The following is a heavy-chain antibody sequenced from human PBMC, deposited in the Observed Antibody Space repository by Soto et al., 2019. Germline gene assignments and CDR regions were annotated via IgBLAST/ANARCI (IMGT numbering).Heavy chain of an antibody. Sequence: EVQLLESGGGLVQPGGSLRLSCVGSGFTFINYAMNWVRQTPGKGLEWVSKISGGGDSTFDADTVKGRFTISRDNAKNTVNVQMNSLRADDTAVYYCAREILGSTGRDDWWYVDLWGRGTLVTVTS. CDR3: AREILGSTGRDDWWYVDL. J-gene: IGHJ2*01. CDR2: ISGGGDST. D-gene: IGHD3-3*01. V-gene: IGHV3-23*01. CDR1: GFTFINYA.